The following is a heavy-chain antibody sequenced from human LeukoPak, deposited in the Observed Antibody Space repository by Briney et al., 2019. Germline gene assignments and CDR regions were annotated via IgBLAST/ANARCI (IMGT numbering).Heavy chain of an antibody. D-gene: IGHD5-24*01. V-gene: IGHV4-59*08. CDR3: ARGARAGYNLEPFDY. CDR1: GGSIRSYY. CDR2: IYYSGST. Sequence: SETLSLTCTVSGGSIRSYYWSWIRQPPGKGLEWIGYIYYSGSTKYNPSLKSRVTISVDTSKNQFSLKLSSVTAADTAVYYCARGARAGYNLEPFDYWGQGTLVTVSS. J-gene: IGHJ4*02.